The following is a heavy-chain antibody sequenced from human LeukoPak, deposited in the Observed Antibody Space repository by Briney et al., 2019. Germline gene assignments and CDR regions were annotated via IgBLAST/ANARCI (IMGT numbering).Heavy chain of an antibody. Sequence: SLRLSCAASGFTVSINYMSWVRQAPGKGLVWVSLIYNGGSTYYADSVKGRFTISRDNSKNTLYLQMNSLRAEDTAVYYCARDYRNYPYWGQGTLVTVSS. CDR3: ARDYRNYPY. CDR2: IYNGGST. D-gene: IGHD3-16*02. CDR1: GFTVSINY. J-gene: IGHJ4*02. V-gene: IGHV3-53*01.